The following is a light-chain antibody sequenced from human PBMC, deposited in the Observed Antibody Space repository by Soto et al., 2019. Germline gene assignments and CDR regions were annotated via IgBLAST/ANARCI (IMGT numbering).Light chain of an antibody. V-gene: IGLV2-14*03. CDR2: DVS. J-gene: IGLJ2*01. CDR3: SSQADRSTLI. Sequence: QSALTQPASVSGSPGQSITISCTGPSSDVGTCNRVSWYQQHPGKAPRLMIYDVSNRPSGVSNRFSGSKSSNTASLTISGLQAEDEANYYCSSQADRSTLIFGGGTKLTVL. CDR1: SSDVGTCNR.